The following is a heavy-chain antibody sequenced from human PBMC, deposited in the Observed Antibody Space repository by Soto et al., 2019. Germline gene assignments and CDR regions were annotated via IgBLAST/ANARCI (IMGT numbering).Heavy chain of an antibody. V-gene: IGHV4-31*03. Sequence: QVQLQESGPGLVKPSQTLSLTCTVSGGSISSGGYYWSWIRQHPGKGLEWIGYIYYSGSTYYNPSLKSRVTISVDTYTNQFSLKLSSVTAADTAVDYCARAQFGLVVPAHLDYWGQGTLVTVSS. CDR1: GGSISSGGYY. CDR2: IYYSGST. D-gene: IGHD2-2*01. J-gene: IGHJ4*02. CDR3: ARAQFGLVVPAHLDY.